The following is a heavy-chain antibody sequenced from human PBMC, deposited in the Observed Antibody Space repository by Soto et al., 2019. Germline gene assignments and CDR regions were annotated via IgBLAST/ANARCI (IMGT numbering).Heavy chain of an antibody. D-gene: IGHD3-22*01. Sequence: GGSLRLSCAASGFTFSSYSMNWVRQAPGKGLEWVSSISSSSSYIYYADSVKGRFTISRDKAKNSLYLQMNSLRAEDTAVYYCARNNYYDSSGDRAASFDYWGQGTLVTVSS. V-gene: IGHV3-21*01. J-gene: IGHJ4*02. CDR3: ARNNYYDSSGDRAASFDY. CDR1: GFTFSSYS. CDR2: ISSSSSYI.